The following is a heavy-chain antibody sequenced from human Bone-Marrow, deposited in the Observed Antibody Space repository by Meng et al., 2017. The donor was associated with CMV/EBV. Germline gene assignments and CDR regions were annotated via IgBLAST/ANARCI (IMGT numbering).Heavy chain of an antibody. Sequence: SVTVSCKASGGTFSSYAISWVRQAPGQGLEWMGGIIPIFGTANYAQKFQGRVTITTDESTSTAYMELSSLRSEDTAVYYCARTGGDYVWGSYPPSSDAFDIWGQGIMVTVSS. D-gene: IGHD3-16*02. CDR2: IIPIFGTA. CDR1: GGTFSSYA. V-gene: IGHV1-69*05. CDR3: ARTGGDYVWGSYPPSSDAFDI. J-gene: IGHJ3*02.